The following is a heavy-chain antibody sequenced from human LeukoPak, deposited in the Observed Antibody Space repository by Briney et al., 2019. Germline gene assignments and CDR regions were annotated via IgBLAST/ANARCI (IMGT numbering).Heavy chain of an antibody. Sequence: GGSLRLSCAASGFTFSSYSMNWVRQAPGKGLEWVSYIRSSGSTIYYADSVKGRFTISRDNAKNSLYLQMNSLRAEDTAVYYCARRGSSWYGFDCWGQGTLVTVSS. J-gene: IGHJ4*02. CDR1: GFTFSSYS. D-gene: IGHD2-15*01. V-gene: IGHV3-48*01. CDR2: IRSSGSTI. CDR3: ARRGSSWYGFDC.